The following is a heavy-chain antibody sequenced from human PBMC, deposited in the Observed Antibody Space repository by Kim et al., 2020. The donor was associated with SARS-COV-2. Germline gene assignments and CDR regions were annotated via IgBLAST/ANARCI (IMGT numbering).Heavy chain of an antibody. CDR3: AGYYDFWSGKLTIDY. V-gene: IGHV1-18*01. J-gene: IGHJ4*02. CDR1: GYTFTSYG. D-gene: IGHD3-3*01. Sequence: ASVKVSCKASGYTFTSYGISWVRQAPGQGLEWMGWISAYNVNTNYAQKLQGRVTMTTDTSTSTAYMELRSLRSDDTAVYYCAGYYDFWSGKLTIDYWGQGTLVTVSS. CDR2: ISAYNVNT.